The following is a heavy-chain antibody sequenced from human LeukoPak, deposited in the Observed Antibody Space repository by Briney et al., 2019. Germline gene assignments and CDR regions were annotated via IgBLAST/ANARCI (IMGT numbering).Heavy chain of an antibody. Sequence: TETLSLTCAVYRGSFSGYYWIGIRQSPGKGLGWIGEINHSGTTNYNPSLKSRVTISIDTSKNQFSLKLSSVTAAETAVYYCARGPTIDYDILTGYYYLDCWGQGTLVTVSS. CDR1: RGSFSGYY. J-gene: IGHJ4*02. D-gene: IGHD3-9*01. CDR2: INHSGTT. CDR3: ARGPTIDYDILTGYYYLDC. V-gene: IGHV4-34*01.